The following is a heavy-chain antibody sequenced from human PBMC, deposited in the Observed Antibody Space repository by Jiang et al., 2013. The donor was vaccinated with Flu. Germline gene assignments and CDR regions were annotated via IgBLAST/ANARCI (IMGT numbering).Heavy chain of an antibody. D-gene: IGHD2-15*01. Sequence: LLKPSETLSLTCAVYGGSFSGYYWSWIRQPPGKGLEWIGEINHSGSTNYNPSLKSRVTISVDTSKNQFSLKLSSVTAADTAVYYCARGRGVVSDIVVVVAATPFDYWGQGTLVTVSS. CDR2: INHSGST. CDR1: GGSFSGYY. J-gene: IGHJ4*02. CDR3: ARGRGVVSDIVVVVAATPFDY. V-gene: IGHV4-34*01.